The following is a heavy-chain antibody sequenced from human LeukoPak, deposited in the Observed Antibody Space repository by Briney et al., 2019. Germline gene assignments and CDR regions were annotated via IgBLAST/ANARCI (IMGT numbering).Heavy chain of an antibody. J-gene: IGHJ4*02. CDR3: ARWGDYDILTGYYVSDF. D-gene: IGHD3-9*01. CDR2: ITGSGDTT. CDR1: GFIFRNYA. Sequence: GASLRLSCAASGFIFRNYAMSWVRQAPGKGLEWVSAITGSGDTTYYADSVKGRFTISRDNSKNTLYVEMNTLRAEDTAVYYCARWGDYDILTGYYVSDFWGQGTLVTVSS. V-gene: IGHV3-23*01.